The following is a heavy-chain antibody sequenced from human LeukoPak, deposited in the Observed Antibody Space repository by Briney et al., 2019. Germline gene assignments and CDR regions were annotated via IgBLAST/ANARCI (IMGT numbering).Heavy chain of an antibody. J-gene: IGHJ5*02. CDR3: ARDPYCSTTSCYTSWFDP. CDR2: IKSDGSST. V-gene: IGHV3-74*03. CDR1: GFTLSSYW. Sequence: GGSLRLSCAASGFTLSSYWMHWVRQAPGKGLVWVSRIKSDGSSTTYADSVKGRFTISRDNAKNTLYLQMNSLRAEDTAVYYCARDPYCSTTSCYTSWFDPWGQGTLVTVSS. D-gene: IGHD2-2*02.